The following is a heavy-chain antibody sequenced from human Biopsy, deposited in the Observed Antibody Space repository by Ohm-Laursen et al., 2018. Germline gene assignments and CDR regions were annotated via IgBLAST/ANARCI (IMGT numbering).Heavy chain of an antibody. CDR3: ARDTRWSPYGMDV. D-gene: IGHD4-23*01. CDR2: ISWNSGSK. Sequence: SLRLSCSASGFTFDDYAMYWVRQAPGKGPEWVSGISWNSGSKGYADSVKGRFTISRDSAKNSLYLQMNSLRTEDTALYYCARDTRWSPYGMDVWGQGTTVTVSS. CDR1: GFTFDDYA. J-gene: IGHJ6*02. V-gene: IGHV3-9*01.